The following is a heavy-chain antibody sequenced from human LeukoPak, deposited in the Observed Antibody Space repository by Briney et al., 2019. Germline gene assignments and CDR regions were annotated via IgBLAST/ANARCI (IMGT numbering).Heavy chain of an antibody. CDR1: GFTFSSYA. D-gene: IGHD1-26*01. CDR3: AKVRWELRGPFFDY. J-gene: IGHJ4*02. V-gene: IGHV3-23*01. Sequence: GGSLRLSCAASGFTFSSYAMTWVRQAPGKGLEWVSAITGSGSSTYYADSVKGRFIISRDNSKNTIYVQMNSLRAEDTALYYCAKVRWELRGPFFDYWGQGTLVTVSS. CDR2: ITGSGSST.